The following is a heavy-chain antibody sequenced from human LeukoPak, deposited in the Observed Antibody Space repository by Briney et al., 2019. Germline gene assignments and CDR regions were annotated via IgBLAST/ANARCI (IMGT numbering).Heavy chain of an antibody. Sequence: SVKVSCKASGGTFSSYAISWVRQAPGQGLEWMGGIIPIFGTANYAQKFQGRVTITADESTGTAHMELSSLRSEDTAVYYCARVDPSIVGATGPLYYYYYGMDVWGQGTTVTVSS. CDR2: IIPIFGTA. CDR3: ARVDPSIVGATGPLYYYYYGMDV. D-gene: IGHD1-26*01. CDR1: GGTFSSYA. J-gene: IGHJ6*02. V-gene: IGHV1-69*01.